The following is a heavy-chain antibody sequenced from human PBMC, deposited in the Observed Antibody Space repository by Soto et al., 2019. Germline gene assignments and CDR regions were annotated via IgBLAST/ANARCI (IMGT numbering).Heavy chain of an antibody. D-gene: IGHD3-3*01. CDR3: ARGRLFLTTSGLAITYFDY. CDR1: GDSISGNNW. J-gene: IGHJ4*02. V-gene: IGHV4-4*02. CDR2: IYHTGKA. Sequence: PSETLSLTCAVSGDSISGNNWWSWVRQSPGKGLEWIGEIYHTGKATYNPSLKTRVTMSLDTSKNQFSLNMTSMTAADTAVYYCARGRLFLTTSGLAITYFDYWGQGTLVTVSS.